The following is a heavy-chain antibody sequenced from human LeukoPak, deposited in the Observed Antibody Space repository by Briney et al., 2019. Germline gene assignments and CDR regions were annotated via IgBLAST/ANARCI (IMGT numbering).Heavy chain of an antibody. V-gene: IGHV3-74*03. CDR2: IKTDGRTT. Sequence: GGSLTLSCAASGFTFSSYSMFWVRQAPGKGLMWVSRIKTDGRTTTYADSVKGRFTISRDNAKNTLYLQMNSLRAEDTAVYYCARDWFGEFDWGQGTLVTVSS. CDR1: GFTFSSYS. D-gene: IGHD3-10*01. J-gene: IGHJ4*02. CDR3: ARDWFGEFD.